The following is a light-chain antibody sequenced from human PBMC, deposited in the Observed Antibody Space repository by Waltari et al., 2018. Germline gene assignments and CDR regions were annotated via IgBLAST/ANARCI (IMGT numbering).Light chain of an antibody. V-gene: IGLV2-8*01. CDR1: SSDVGGYNY. Sequence: QSALTQPPSAYGSPGQSVTISCTGTSSDVGGYNYVSWYQQHPGKVPKLVIFEVSKRPSGVPDRFSGSRSGNTASLTVSGLQAEDEADYYCSSYAGSNTYVLFGGGTKLTVL. J-gene: IGLJ2*01. CDR3: SSYAGSNTYVL. CDR2: EVS.